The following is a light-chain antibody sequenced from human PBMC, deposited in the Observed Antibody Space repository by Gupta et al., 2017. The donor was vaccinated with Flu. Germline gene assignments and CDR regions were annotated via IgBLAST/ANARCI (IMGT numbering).Light chain of an antibody. CDR3: QSAESTSTDYV. V-gene: IGLV3-25*03. J-gene: IGLJ1*01. CDR2: KDN. Sequence: GQAPELLIYKDNGRPSGIPERFSASGSGTTVTLTISGVQAEDEADYYCQSAESTSTDYVFGTGTKVTVL.